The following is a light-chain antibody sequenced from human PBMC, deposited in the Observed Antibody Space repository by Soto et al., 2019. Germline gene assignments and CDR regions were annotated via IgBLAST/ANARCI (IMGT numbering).Light chain of an antibody. CDR2: RNN. J-gene: IGLJ1*01. V-gene: IGLV1-47*01. CDR3: AAWDDGLSGAYV. Sequence: QSVLTQPPSASGTPGQRVTISCSGSSSNIGSNYVYWYQQLPGTAPKLLIYRNNQRPSGVPDRFSGSKSGTSASLAISWLRSEDEADYYCAAWDDGLSGAYVFGTGTKVTVL. CDR1: SSNIGSNY.